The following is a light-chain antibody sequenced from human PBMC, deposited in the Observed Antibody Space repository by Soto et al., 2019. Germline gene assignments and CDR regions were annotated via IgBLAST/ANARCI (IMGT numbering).Light chain of an antibody. CDR1: QSVNAN. CDR2: GAS. CDR3: QQYNTWLWT. Sequence: EVVMTQSPATLSVSPGERATLSCRASQSVNANLAWYQQKPGQAPRHLIHGASNRATGIPARFSGSGFGTEFILPISSLQSEDFAVYYCQQYNTWLWTFGQGTKVEI. J-gene: IGKJ1*01. V-gene: IGKV3-15*01.